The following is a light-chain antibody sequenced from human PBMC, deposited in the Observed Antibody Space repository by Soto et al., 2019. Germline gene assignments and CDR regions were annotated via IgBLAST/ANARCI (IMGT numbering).Light chain of an antibody. J-gene: IGKJ2*01. V-gene: IGKV1-17*03. Sequence: DIQMTQSPSAMSASVGDRVTITCRASQDISTHLAWFQHKPGRVPKRLISAASNLLSGVPSRFSGSGSGTEFTLTISRLQPEDFATYYCHQLKSYPHTFGQGTKLDIK. CDR1: QDISTH. CDR2: AAS. CDR3: HQLKSYPHT.